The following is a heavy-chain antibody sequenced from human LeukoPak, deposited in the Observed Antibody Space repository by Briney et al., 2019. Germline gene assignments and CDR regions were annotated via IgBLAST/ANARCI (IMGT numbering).Heavy chain of an antibody. V-gene: IGHV4-61*08. CDR1: GGSLSSGDYY. CDR2: IYYSGIT. J-gene: IGHJ5*02. CDR3: SRQGITTIVVANWFDP. D-gene: IGHD3-22*01. Sequence: PSETLSLTCTVSGGSLSSGDYYWSWIRQPPGKGPEWIGYIYYSGITNYNPSLKSRVTISVDTSKKQFSLKLSSVTAADTAVHYCSRQGITTIVVANWFDPWGQGTLVTVSS.